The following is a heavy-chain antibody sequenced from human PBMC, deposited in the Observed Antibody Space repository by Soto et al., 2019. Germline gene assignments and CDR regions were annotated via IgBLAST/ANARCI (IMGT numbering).Heavy chain of an antibody. J-gene: IGHJ4*02. CDR1: GYTFTSYA. Sequence: ASVKVSCKASGYTFTSYAMHWVRQAPGQRLDWMGWINAGNGNTKYSQKFQGRVTITRDTSASTAYMELSSLRSEDTAVYYCARVGSYGSGTYYHFDYWGQGTLVTVSS. V-gene: IGHV1-3*01. CDR2: INAGNGNT. CDR3: ARVGSYGSGTYYHFDY. D-gene: IGHD3-10*01.